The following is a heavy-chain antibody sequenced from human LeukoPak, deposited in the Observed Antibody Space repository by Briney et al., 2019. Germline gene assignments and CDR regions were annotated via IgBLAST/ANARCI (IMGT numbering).Heavy chain of an antibody. J-gene: IGHJ2*01. CDR3: ARVLSIYWNDIIGYWYFDL. D-gene: IGHD1-1*01. Sequence: ASVKVSCKASGYTFTSYAMHWVRQAPGQRLEWMGWINAGNGNTKYSQKFQGRVTITRDTSASTAYMELSSLRSEDTAVYYCARVLSIYWNDIIGYWYFDLWGRGTLVTVSS. V-gene: IGHV1-3*01. CDR1: GYTFTSYA. CDR2: INAGNGNT.